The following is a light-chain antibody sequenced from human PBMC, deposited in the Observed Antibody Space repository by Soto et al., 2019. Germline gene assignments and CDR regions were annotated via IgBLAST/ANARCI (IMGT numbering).Light chain of an antibody. J-gene: IGKJ5*01. V-gene: IGKV1-33*01. CDR2: DGS. Sequence: DIQMTQSPSSLSASVGDRVTITCQASQDITNYLNWYQQKPGKAPRLLVYDGSNLDTGVPSRFSGSGSGTHXSXTISSLHPEDIATYYCQQFDSLPITFGQGTRLEI. CDR3: QQFDSLPIT. CDR1: QDITNY.